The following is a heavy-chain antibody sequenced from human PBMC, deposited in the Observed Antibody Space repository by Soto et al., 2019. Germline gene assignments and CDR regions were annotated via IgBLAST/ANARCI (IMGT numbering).Heavy chain of an antibody. V-gene: IGHV4-30-2*01. D-gene: IGHD6-13*01. CDR2: IYHSGST. Sequence: SETLSLTCAVSGGSISSGGYSWSWIRQPPGKGLEWIGYIYHSGSTYYNPSLKSRVTISVDRSKNQFSLKLSSVTAADTAVYYCASRSLSSSPWDYYYYGMDVWGQGTTVTVSS. CDR3: ASRSLSSSPWDYYYYGMDV. J-gene: IGHJ6*02. CDR1: GGSISSGGYS.